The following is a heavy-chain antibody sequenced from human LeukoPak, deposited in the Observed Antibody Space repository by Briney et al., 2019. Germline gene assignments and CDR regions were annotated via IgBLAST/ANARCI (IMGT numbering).Heavy chain of an antibody. CDR1: GYTFTSCD. Sequence: ASVKVSCKASGYTFTSCDINWVRQATGQGLEWMGWMNPNSGNTGYAQKFQGRVTMTRNTSISTAYMELSSLRSEDTAVYYCARGRRWELLMVYWGQGTLVTVSS. CDR3: ARGRRWELLMVY. J-gene: IGHJ4*02. V-gene: IGHV1-8*01. D-gene: IGHD1-26*01. CDR2: MNPNSGNT.